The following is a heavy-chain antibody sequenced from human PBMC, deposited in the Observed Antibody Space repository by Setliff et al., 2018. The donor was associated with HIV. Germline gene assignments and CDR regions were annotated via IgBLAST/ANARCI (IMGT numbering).Heavy chain of an antibody. CDR3: ARHPDTAMVTY. CDR2: IYHSGST. V-gene: IGHV4-38-2*01. D-gene: IGHD5-18*01. CDR1: GYSISSGYY. J-gene: IGHJ4*02. Sequence: KPSETLSLTCAVSGYSISSGYYWGWIRQPPGKGLEWIGSIYHSGSTYYNPSLKSRVTISVDTSKNQFSLKLSSVTAADTAVYYCARHPDTAMVTYWGQGTLVTVSS.